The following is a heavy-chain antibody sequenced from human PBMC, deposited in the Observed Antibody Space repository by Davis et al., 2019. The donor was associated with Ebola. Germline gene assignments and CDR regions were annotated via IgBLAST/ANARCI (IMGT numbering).Heavy chain of an antibody. D-gene: IGHD5-12*01. CDR3: TTPGGQDSGYDVFDI. CDR1: GYTFRNSA. V-gene: IGHV1-18*01. Sequence: AASVQVSCKASGYTFRNSAISWVRQAPGPGLEWMGWISAYHGNTNYAQILQGRVTMTTDTSTTTVYMDLSSLRSEDTDLYYCTTPGGQDSGYDVFDIWGQGTMVTVSS. J-gene: IGHJ3*02. CDR2: ISAYHGNT.